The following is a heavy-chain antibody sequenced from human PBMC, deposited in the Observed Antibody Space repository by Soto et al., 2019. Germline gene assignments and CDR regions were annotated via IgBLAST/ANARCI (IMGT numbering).Heavy chain of an antibody. D-gene: IGHD3-10*01. CDR3: AKHERGDFPDC. CDR1: GDSFRSRDHY. CDR2: IFYSGST. Sequence: QLLLQQSGPGLLKPSETLSLTCTVSGDSFRSRDHYWGWIRQPPGKGLEWIGSIFYSGSTYYNPSLKSRVTISVDTSKNQVSLKVSSVTAADTAVYYCAKHERGDFPDCWGQGTLVAVSS. V-gene: IGHV4-39*01. J-gene: IGHJ4*02.